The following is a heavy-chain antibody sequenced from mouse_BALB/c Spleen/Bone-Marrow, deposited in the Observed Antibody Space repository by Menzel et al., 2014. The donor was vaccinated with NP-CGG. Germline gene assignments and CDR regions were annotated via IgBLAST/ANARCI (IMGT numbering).Heavy chain of an antibody. D-gene: IGHD4-1*01. CDR2: ISSGSSNI. Sequence: DVMLVKSGGGLVQPGGSRKLSCAASGFTFSSFGMHWVRQAPEKGLEWVAYISSGSSNIYYADTVKGRFTISRDNPKNTLFLQMTSLRSEDTAMYYCTRGGNWDDFDYWGQGTTLTVSP. V-gene: IGHV5-17*02. CDR3: TRGGNWDDFDY. J-gene: IGHJ2*01. CDR1: GFTFSSFG.